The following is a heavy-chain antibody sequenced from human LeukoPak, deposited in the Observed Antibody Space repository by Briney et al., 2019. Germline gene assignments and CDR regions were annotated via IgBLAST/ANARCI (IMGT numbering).Heavy chain of an antibody. V-gene: IGHV3-48*02. J-gene: IGHJ4*02. CDR2: ITGSSSTV. CDR1: GLTFSSYS. D-gene: IGHD3-10*01. CDR3: ARYRGGRGSDFFDY. Sequence: QSGGSLRLSCAASGLTFSSYSMTWVRQAPGKGLEWISYITGSSSTVFYADSVKGRFIISRDNAKNSLYLQMNSLRDEDTAVYYCARYRGGRGSDFFDYWGQGTLVTVSS.